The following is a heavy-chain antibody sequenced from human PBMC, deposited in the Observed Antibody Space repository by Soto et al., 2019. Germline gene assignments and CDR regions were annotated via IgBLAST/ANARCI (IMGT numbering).Heavy chain of an antibody. Sequence: EVQLVESGGGLVKPGGSPRLSCTASGFIFRTYGMTWVRQAPGKGLEWVSSIYSSGTFIYYADSVKGRFTISRDDATNSLFLQMNSLRAEDTAVYYCGRAIGRGIIRDWGQGTLVTVSS. CDR2: IYSSGTFI. J-gene: IGHJ4*02. V-gene: IGHV3-21*01. D-gene: IGHD2-21*01. CDR3: GRAIGRGIIRD. CDR1: GFIFRTYG.